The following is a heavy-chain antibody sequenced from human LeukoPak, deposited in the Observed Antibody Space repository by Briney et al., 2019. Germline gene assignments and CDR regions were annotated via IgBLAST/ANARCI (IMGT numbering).Heavy chain of an antibody. Sequence: ASVKVSCKASGYTFIGYYLHWVRQAPGQGLEWMGWTNPTSGGTNYAQKFQDRVTMTRDTSINTAYMELSRLRSDDTAVYYCARLVGLSTTASYWGQGTLVIVSS. V-gene: IGHV1-2*02. J-gene: IGHJ4*02. CDR2: TNPTSGGT. D-gene: IGHD5/OR15-5a*01. CDR3: ARLVGLSTTASY. CDR1: GYTFIGYY.